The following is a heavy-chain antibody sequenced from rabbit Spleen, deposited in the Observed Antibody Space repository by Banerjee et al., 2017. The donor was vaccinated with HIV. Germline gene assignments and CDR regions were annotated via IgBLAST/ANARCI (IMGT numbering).Heavy chain of an antibody. J-gene: IGHJ6*01. Sequence: QSLEESGGGLVQPEGSLALTCKASGFSFSSSDYICWVRQAPGKGLEWISCIAGSSSGFTYSATWAKGRFTISKTSSTTVTLQMTSLTAADTATYFCARDTGSSFSSYGMDLWGPVDPRHRL. V-gene: IGHV1S40*01. CDR1: GFSFSSSDY. CDR3: ARDTGSSFSSYGMDL. D-gene: IGHD8-1*01. CDR2: IAGSSSGFT.